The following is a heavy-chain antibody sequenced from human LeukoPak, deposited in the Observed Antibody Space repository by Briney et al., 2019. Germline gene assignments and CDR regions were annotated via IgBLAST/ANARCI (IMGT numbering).Heavy chain of an antibody. CDR2: ISGSGGST. CDR1: GFTFSSYA. Sequence: PGGSLRLSCAASGFTFSSYAMSWDRQAPGKGLEWVSAISGSGGSTYYADSVKGRFTISRDNSKNTLYLQMNSLRAEDTAVYYCATSGFWSGYYAHYYFDYWGQGTLVTVSS. J-gene: IGHJ4*02. V-gene: IGHV3-23*01. D-gene: IGHD3-3*01. CDR3: ATSGFWSGYYAHYYFDY.